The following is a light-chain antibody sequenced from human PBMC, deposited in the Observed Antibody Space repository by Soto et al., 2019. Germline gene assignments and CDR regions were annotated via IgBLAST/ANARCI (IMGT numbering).Light chain of an antibody. Sequence: EILMTQSPAALSVSPGERVTLSCRASQSVSSNLAWYQQKPGQAPRLLIYGASTRPTGIPARFSGSGSGTEFTLTISSLQSEDFAVFYCQQYNNWPLTFGQGTKVDIK. J-gene: IGKJ1*01. CDR3: QQYNNWPLT. CDR2: GAS. CDR1: QSVSSN. V-gene: IGKV3-15*01.